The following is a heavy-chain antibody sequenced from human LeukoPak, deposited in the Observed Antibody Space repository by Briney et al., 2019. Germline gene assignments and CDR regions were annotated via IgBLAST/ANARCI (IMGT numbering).Heavy chain of an antibody. V-gene: IGHV4-39*07. CDR2: IYYSGST. D-gene: IGHD2-21*01. CDR1: GGSISSSSYY. Sequence: SETLSLTCTVSGGSISSSSYYWGWIRQPPGKGLEWIGSIYYSGSTYYNPSLKSRVTISVDSSKNQFSLKLTSVTAADTALYYCARAYCGADCHSLNPLFRFDPWGQGTLVTVSS. J-gene: IGHJ5*02. CDR3: ARAYCGADCHSLNPLFRFDP.